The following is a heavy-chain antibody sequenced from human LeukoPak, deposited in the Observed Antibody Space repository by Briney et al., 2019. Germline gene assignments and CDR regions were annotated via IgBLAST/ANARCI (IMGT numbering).Heavy chain of an antibody. CDR3: AREKSGHSYMTQGGIDY. Sequence: GGSLRLSCAASGFTFSSYSMNWVRQAPGKGLEWVSYISSSSSTIYYADSVKGRFTMSRDNSKNTVYLQMSSLRAEDTAVYYCAREKSGHSYMTQGGIDYWGQGTLVTVSS. D-gene: IGHD5-18*01. CDR1: GFTFSSYS. CDR2: ISSSSSTI. V-gene: IGHV3-48*01. J-gene: IGHJ4*02.